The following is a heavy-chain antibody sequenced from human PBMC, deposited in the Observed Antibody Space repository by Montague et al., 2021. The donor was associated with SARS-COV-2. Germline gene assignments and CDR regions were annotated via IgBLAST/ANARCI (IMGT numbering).Heavy chain of an antibody. J-gene: IGHJ4*02. CDR1: GFTFSTYW. CDR3: AREFDC. V-gene: IGHV3-7*01. CDR2: VNEDGSEE. Sequence: SLRLSCAASGFTFSTYWMNWVRQAPGKGLEWVANVNEDGSEEYFVDSVKGRFTISRDNAKNSLFLQMNSLRGEDTAVYYCAREFDCWGQGTLVTVSS.